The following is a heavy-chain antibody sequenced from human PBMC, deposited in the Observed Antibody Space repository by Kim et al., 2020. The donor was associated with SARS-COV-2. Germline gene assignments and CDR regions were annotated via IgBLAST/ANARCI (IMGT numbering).Heavy chain of an antibody. D-gene: IGHD4-17*01. CDR1: GFTFSSYG. CDR3: ARDDYGGNGGGY. J-gene: IGHJ4*02. CDR2: IWYDGSNK. Sequence: GGSLRLSCAASGFTFSSYGMHWVRQAPGKGLEWVAVIWYDGSNKYYADSVKGRFTISRDNSKNTLYLQMNSLGAEDTAVYYCARDDYGGNGGGYWGQGTLVTVSS. V-gene: IGHV3-33*01.